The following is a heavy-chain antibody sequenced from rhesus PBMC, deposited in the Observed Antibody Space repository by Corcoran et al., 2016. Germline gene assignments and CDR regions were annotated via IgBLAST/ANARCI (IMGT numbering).Heavy chain of an antibody. CDR1: GYSFTTYY. Sequence: QVQLVQSGAEIKQPGASVQLPCKASGYSFTTYYLHWVRQAPGHGLEWISQVSPYCCYRDYAQILPDKVTKTTDTSTNTGYLELSSLRSEDTAVYYCTREGTLRGNRFDVWGPGVLVTVSS. J-gene: IGHJ5-1*01. CDR3: TREGTLRGNRFDV. V-gene: IGHV1-180*01. D-gene: IGHD2-33*01. CDR2: VSPYCCYR.